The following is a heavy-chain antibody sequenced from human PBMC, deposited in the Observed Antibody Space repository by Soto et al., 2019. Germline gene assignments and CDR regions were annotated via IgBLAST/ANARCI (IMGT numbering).Heavy chain of an antibody. Sequence: QVQLVQSGAEVKKPGASVRVSCKASGYTFTAYCVQWVRQAPGQGLQWMGWINPNSGDTKYAQEFQGGVTLTRDTSISTVYKELSRLTSDDTAVYYCARDMDYYYGSGTSNGHGVWGQGTTVTVYS. V-gene: IGHV1-2*02. D-gene: IGHD3-10*01. CDR3: ARDMDYYYGSGTSNGHGV. J-gene: IGHJ6*02. CDR1: GYTFTAYC. CDR2: INPNSGDT.